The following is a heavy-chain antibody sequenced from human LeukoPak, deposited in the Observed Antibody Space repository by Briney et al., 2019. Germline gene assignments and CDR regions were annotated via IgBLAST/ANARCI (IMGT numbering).Heavy chain of an antibody. D-gene: IGHD6-19*01. CDR1: GXSFSGYY. V-gene: IGHV4-34*01. CDR3: ARDGGGWGLDY. CDR2: INHSGST. J-gene: IGHJ4*02. Sequence: SETLSLTCAVYGXSFSGYYWSWIRQPPGKGLEWIGEINHSGSTNYNPSLKSRVTISVDTSKNQFSLKLSSVTAADTAVYYCARDGGGWGLDYWGQGTLVTVSS.